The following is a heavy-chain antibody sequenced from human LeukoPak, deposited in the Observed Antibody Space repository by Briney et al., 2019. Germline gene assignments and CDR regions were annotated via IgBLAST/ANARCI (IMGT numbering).Heavy chain of an antibody. J-gene: IGHJ4*02. V-gene: IGHV3-30-3*01. CDR3: ASDPFDSSGYYPLDY. CDR2: ISYHGSNQ. D-gene: IGHD3-22*01. Sequence: HPAGSLRLSCAASGFTFSRYAMHWVRQAPGKGLEWVAVISYHGSNQYYADSMKGRFTISRDNSKSTLYLQMNSLRPEDTAVYYCASDPFDSSGYYPLDYWGQGTLVTVSS. CDR1: GFTFSRYA.